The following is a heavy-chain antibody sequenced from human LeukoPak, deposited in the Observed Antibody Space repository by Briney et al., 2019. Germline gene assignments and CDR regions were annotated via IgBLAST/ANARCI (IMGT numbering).Heavy chain of an antibody. D-gene: IGHD3-10*01. Sequence: GGSLRLSCAASKLTSSNYWMNWVRQAPGKGLEWVSNIRQDGTERPYVDSVKGRFTISRDNAKNTLFLQMNSLRAEDTAVYYCARDLSLTMVRGVIDWGQGTLVTVSS. CDR1: KLTSSNYW. V-gene: IGHV3-7*01. J-gene: IGHJ4*02. CDR3: ARDLSLTMVRGVID. CDR2: IRQDGTER.